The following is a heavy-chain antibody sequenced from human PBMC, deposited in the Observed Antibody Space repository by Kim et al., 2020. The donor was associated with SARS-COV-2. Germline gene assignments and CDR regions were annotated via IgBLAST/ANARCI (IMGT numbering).Heavy chain of an antibody. J-gene: IGHJ6*02. V-gene: IGHV3-23*01. D-gene: IGHD6-13*01. CDR3: AKGGGSSWYRGYYYGMDA. Sequence: GGSLRLSCAASGFTFSSYAMSWVRQAPGKGLEWVSAISGSGGSTYYADSVKGRFTISRDNSKNTLYLQMNSLRAEDTAVYYCAKGGGSSWYRGYYYGMDAWGQGTTVTVSS. CDR2: ISGSGGST. CDR1: GFTFSSYA.